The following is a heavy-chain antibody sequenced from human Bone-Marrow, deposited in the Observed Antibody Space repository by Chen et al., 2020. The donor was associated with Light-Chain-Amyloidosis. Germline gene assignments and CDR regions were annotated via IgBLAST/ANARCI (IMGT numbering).Heavy chain of an antibody. J-gene: IGHJ4*02. CDR3: ASGWPRYLEE. CDR2: ISYDVSSR. CDR1: GFIFSSQW. Sequence: EVKLVESGGGAVQPGGSLRLSCAASGFIFSSQWMHWVRQAPGKGLVWVARISYDVSSRIYADSVKGRFTVSRDNVKNMLYLEMSSLRVEDTAVYYCASGWPRYLEEWGQGTLVTVSS. D-gene: IGHD6-19*01. V-gene: IGHV3-74*02.